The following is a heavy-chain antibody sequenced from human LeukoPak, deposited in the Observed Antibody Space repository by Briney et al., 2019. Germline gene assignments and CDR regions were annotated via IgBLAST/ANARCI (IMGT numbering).Heavy chain of an antibody. J-gene: IGHJ3*01. D-gene: IGHD2-21*02. Sequence: NPSETLSLTCTISGGSISSDYWSWIRQPPGKGLEWIGYLSLGEVAFYNSSLGSRLTTSADTSKDQFSLNLTSVTAADTAMYYCVRVSTASGGAFDVWGQGTMVTVSS. CDR2: LSLGEVA. CDR3: VRVSTASGGAFDV. V-gene: IGHV4-59*13. CDR1: GGSISSDY.